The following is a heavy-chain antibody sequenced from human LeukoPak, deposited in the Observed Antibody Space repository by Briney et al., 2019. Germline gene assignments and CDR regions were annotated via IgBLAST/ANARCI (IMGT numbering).Heavy chain of an antibody. J-gene: IGHJ3*02. V-gene: IGHV3-74*01. Sequence: QPGGSLRLSCAASGFTFSSYWMHWVRQVPGKGLVWVSRINTDGSTTTYADSVKGRFTISRDNSKNTLYLQMNSLRAEDTAVYYCAKDRKQLGAFDIWGQGTMVTVSS. CDR1: GFTFSSYW. CDR2: INTDGSTT. CDR3: AKDRKQLGAFDI. D-gene: IGHD6-6*01.